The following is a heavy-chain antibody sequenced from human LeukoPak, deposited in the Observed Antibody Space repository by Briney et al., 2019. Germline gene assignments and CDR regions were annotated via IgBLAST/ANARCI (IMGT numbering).Heavy chain of an antibody. D-gene: IGHD2-15*01. Sequence: GASVKVSCKASGYTFTGYYMHWVRQAPGQGLEWMGWINPNSGGTNYAQKFQGRVTMTRDTSISTAYMELSRLRSDDTAVYYCARFTVKHSQSSLGSDAFDIWGQGTMVTVSS. V-gene: IGHV1-2*02. J-gene: IGHJ3*02. CDR3: ARFTVKHSQSSLGSDAFDI. CDR2: INPNSGGT. CDR1: GYTFTGYY.